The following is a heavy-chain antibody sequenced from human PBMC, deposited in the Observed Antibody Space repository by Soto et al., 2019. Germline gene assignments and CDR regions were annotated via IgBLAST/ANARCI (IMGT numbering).Heavy chain of an antibody. CDR2: VNPILTMS. V-gene: IGHV1-69*02. CDR1: GDTFNFYT. J-gene: IGHJ4*02. Sequence: QVQLVQSGAEVRKPGSAVRVSCKASGDTFNFYTINWVRQAPGLGLEWMGRVNPILTMSNYAQKFEGRVTITADKSTTTASMELSSLRSEDTAISYCSTIYGSGYRAFDYWGQGALGTVSS. CDR3: STIYGSGYRAFDY. D-gene: IGHD3-10*01.